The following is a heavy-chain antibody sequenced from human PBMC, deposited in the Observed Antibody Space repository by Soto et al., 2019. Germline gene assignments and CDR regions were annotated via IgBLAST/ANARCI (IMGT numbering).Heavy chain of an antibody. CDR1: GFTFSSYW. CDR3: TRDIGGKGAY. V-gene: IGHV3-74*01. Sequence: EMQLVESGGGLVQPGGSLRLSCAASGFTFSSYWMHWVRQVPGKGLLWVSRIDEYGSTINYADSVRGRFTISRDNARNTLYLEMNSLRAEDTALYSCTRDIGGKGAYWGPGTLVTVSS. J-gene: IGHJ4*02. D-gene: IGHD3-10*01. CDR2: IDEYGSTI.